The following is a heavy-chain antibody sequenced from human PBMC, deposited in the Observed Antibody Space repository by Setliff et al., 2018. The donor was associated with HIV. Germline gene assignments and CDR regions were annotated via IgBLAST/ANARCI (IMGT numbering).Heavy chain of an antibody. CDR3: ARARLQGIVTAVGPRDNCLDP. D-gene: IGHD1-26*01. V-gene: IGHV1-18*01. CDR1: GYSFINYG. CDR2: ISAYNGNT. J-gene: IGHJ5*02. Sequence: ASVKVSCKASGYSFINYGISWVRQAPGQGHEWMGWISAYNGNTDYAPRLLGRVTMTTDTSTSTAYMELRSLSSDDTAVYYCARARLQGIVTAVGPRDNCLDPWGQGTRVTVSS.